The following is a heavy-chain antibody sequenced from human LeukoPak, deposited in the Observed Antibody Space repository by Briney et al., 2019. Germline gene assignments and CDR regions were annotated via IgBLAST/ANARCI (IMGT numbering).Heavy chain of an antibody. CDR2: ISYSGNT. Sequence: SETLSLTCAVYGGSFSGYYWSWIRQPPGKGLEWIGYISYSGNTNYNPSLKSRVTISVDTSKNRFSLKLNSLTAADTAVYYCARDSYYSKMDVWGQGTTVTVSS. CDR1: GGSFSGYY. V-gene: IGHV4-59*01. J-gene: IGHJ6*02. CDR3: ARDSYYSKMDV.